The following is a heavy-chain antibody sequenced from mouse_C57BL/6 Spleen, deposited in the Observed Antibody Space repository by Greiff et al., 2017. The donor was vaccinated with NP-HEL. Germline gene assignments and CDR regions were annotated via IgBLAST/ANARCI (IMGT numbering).Heavy chain of an antibody. D-gene: IGHD1-1*01. V-gene: IGHV1-42*01. Sequence: EVQLQQSGPELVKPGASVKISCKASGYSFTGYYMNWVKQSPEKSLEWIGEINPSTGGTTYNQKFKAKATLTVDKSSSTAYMQLKSLTSEDSAVYYCARIVARDYAMDYWGQGTSVTVSS. CDR3: ARIVARDYAMDY. CDR1: GYSFTGYY. J-gene: IGHJ4*01. CDR2: INPSTGGT.